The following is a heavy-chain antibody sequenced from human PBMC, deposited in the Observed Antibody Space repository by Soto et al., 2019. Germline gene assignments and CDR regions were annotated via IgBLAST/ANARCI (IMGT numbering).Heavy chain of an antibody. Sequence: ASVKVSCKASGYTFTSYDINWGRQATGQGLEWMGWMNPNSGNTGYAQKFQGRVTITRNTSTSTAYMELSSLRPEDTAVYYCAIRAVAGTDFQHWGQGTLVTVSS. J-gene: IGHJ1*01. V-gene: IGHV1-8*01. CDR3: AIRAVAGTDFQH. CDR1: GYTFTSYD. D-gene: IGHD6-19*01. CDR2: MNPNSGNT.